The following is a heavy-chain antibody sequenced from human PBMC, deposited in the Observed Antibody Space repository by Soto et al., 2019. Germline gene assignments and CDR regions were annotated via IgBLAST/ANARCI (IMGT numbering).Heavy chain of an antibody. CDR2: IYHSGST. Sequence: QVQLQESGPGLVKPSGTLSLTCAVSGGSISSSNWWSWVRQPPGKGLEWIGEIYHSGSTNYNPSLKSRVTLSVDKSKNQFSLKLSSVTAADTAVYYCARAGGITYYSINWFDPWGQGTLVTVSS. CDR1: GGSISSSNW. V-gene: IGHV4-4*02. D-gene: IGHD1-20*01. J-gene: IGHJ5*02. CDR3: ARAGGITYYSINWFDP.